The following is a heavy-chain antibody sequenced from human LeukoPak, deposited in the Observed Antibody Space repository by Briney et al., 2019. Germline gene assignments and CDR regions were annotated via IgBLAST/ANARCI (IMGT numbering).Heavy chain of an antibody. CDR1: GFTFSSYS. CDR3: AGYYDSSGYYYEGSLGAFDI. D-gene: IGHD3-22*01. V-gene: IGHV3-21*01. CDR2: ISSSSSYI. Sequence: PGGSLRLSCAASGFTFSSYSMNWVRQAPGKGLEWVSSISSSSSYIYYADSVKGRFTISRDNAKNSLYLQMNSLRAEDTAVYYCAGYYDSSGYYYEGSLGAFDIWGQGTMATVSS. J-gene: IGHJ3*02.